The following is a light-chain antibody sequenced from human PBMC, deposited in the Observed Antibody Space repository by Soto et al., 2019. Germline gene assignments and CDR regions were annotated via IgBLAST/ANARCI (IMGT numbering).Light chain of an antibody. J-gene: IGLJ2*01. CDR3: SSYTTSNTRQCV. V-gene: IGLV2-14*01. Sequence: QSALTQPASVSGSPGQSITISCTGTSSDVGGYNYVSWYQQHPGKAPKLIIYEVSHRPSGVSNRFSGSKSGDTASLTISGLQAEDEADYYCSSYTTSNTRQCVFGGGTQLTVL. CDR2: EVS. CDR1: SSDVGGYNY.